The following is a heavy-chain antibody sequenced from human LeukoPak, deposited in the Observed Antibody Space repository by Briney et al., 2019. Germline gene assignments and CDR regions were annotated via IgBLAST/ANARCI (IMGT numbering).Heavy chain of an antibody. CDR1: GGSISSYY. Sequence: SETLSLTCTVPGGSISSYYWSWIRQPPGKGLEWIGYIYYSGRTDYNPSLKSRVTISVDTSRNQFSLKLSSVTAADTAVYYCAREELGYCSGGNCHDAFDIWGQGTMVTVSS. CDR2: IYYSGRT. D-gene: IGHD2-15*01. J-gene: IGHJ3*02. CDR3: AREELGYCSGGNCHDAFDI. V-gene: IGHV4-59*01.